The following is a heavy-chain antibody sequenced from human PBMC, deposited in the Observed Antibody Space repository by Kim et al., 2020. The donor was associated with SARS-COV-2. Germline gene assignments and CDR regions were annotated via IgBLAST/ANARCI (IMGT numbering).Heavy chain of an antibody. Sequence: ASVKVSCKASGYTFTGYYMHWVRQAPGQGLEWMGWINPNSGGTNYAQKFQGRVTMTRDTSISTAYMELSRLRSDDTAVYYCARDLGHFWSGTKANRFDPWGQGTLVTVSS. D-gene: IGHD3-3*02. CDR3: ARDLGHFWSGTKANRFDP. J-gene: IGHJ5*02. CDR2: INPNSGGT. CDR1: GYTFTGYY. V-gene: IGHV1-2*02.